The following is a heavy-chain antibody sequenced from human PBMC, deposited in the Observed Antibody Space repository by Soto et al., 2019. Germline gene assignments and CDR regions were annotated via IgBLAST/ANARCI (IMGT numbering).Heavy chain of an antibody. CDR3: ARGPTRDAESFDS. V-gene: IGHV3-21*01. D-gene: IGHD2-2*01. Sequence: RRSLRLSRATPEETFDSHSMTWVGQSLVKRLEWVSSISGSGTYTYFAESVKGRCTISRDNAKNSLDLLVDSLTAEDTAVYSCARGPTRDAESFDSWC. CDR1: EETFDSHS. J-gene: IGHJ5*01. CDR2: ISGSGTYT.